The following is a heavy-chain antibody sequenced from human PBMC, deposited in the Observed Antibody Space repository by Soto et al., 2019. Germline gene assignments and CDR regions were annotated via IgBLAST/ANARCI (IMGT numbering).Heavy chain of an antibody. Sequence: PGGSLRLSCAASGFTFSNYGMSWVRQAPGKGLEWVSSISGAAVATYYADSVKGRFTISRDNSKNMLYLQMNSLRAEDTAIYYALPWNDVAYWGQGTLVTVSS. V-gene: IGHV3-23*01. CDR1: GFTFSNYG. CDR2: ISGAAVAT. J-gene: IGHJ4*02. CDR3: LPWNDVAY. D-gene: IGHD1-1*01.